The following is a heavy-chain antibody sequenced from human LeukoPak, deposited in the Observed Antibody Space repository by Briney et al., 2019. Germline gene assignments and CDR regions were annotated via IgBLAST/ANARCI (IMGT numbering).Heavy chain of an antibody. D-gene: IGHD2-15*01. Sequence: GGSLRLSCAASGFSFSTYVMTWVRQAPGKGLEWVSSIHGGGSTTFYTDSVRGRFTISRDNSKNKVYLQMNGLRAEDTGIYYCVKGSGAKGDYWGQGTLVTVSS. V-gene: IGHV3-23*01. CDR1: GFSFSTYV. CDR2: IHGGGSTT. CDR3: VKGSGAKGDY. J-gene: IGHJ4*02.